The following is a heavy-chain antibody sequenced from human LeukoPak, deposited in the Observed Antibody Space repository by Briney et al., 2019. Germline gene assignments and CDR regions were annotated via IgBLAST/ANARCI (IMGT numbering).Heavy chain of an antibody. D-gene: IGHD6-19*01. CDR3: AKEDSKIAVAGFYYYYYGMDV. V-gene: IGHV3-30*18. CDR2: ISYDGSNK. J-gene: IGHJ6*02. Sequence: PGGSLRLSCAASGFTFSSYGMHWVRQAPGKGLEWVAVISYDGSNKYYADSVKGRFTISRDNSKNTLYLQMNSLRAEDTAVYYCAKEDSKIAVAGFYYYYYGMDVWGQGTTVTVSS. CDR1: GFTFSSYG.